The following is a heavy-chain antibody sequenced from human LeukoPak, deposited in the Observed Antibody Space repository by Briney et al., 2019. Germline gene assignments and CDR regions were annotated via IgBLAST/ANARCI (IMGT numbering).Heavy chain of an antibody. CDR1: GGSFSGYY. V-gene: IGHV4-34*01. J-gene: IGHJ4*02. CDR3: ARMRGTVTTFGLVDGYFDY. CDR2: INHSGST. Sequence: SETLSLTCAVYGGSFSGYYWSWIRQPPGKGLEWIGEINHSGSTNYNPSLKSRVTISVDTSKNQFSLKLSSVTAADTAVYYCARMRGTVTTFGLVDGYFDYWGQGTLVTVSS. D-gene: IGHD4-17*01.